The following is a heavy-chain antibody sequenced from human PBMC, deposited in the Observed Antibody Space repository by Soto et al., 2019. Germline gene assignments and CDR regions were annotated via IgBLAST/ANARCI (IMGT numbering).Heavy chain of an antibody. V-gene: IGHV1-69*12. J-gene: IGHJ2*01. CDR1: GGTFSSYT. CDR3: ARGNHRWLQLGYFDL. CDR2: IITIFGTA. Sequence: QVQLVQSGAEVKKPGSSVTVSCKASGGTFSSYTISWVRQAPGQGLAWMGGIITIFGTANYAQKFQGRVTNTGDESTSAAYMVLSSLRSDATAVYYCARGNHRWLQLGYFDLWGRGTLVTVSS. D-gene: IGHD5-12*01.